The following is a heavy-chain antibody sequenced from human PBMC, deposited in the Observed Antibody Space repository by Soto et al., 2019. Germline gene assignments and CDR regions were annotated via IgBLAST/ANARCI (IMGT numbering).Heavy chain of an antibody. CDR3: AKGSSTSYYSDLDY. J-gene: IGHJ4*02. CDR2: ISHDGSNK. Sequence: PGGSLRLSCAASGFTFMRYGVHWVLQAPCKGLQWVAVISHDGSNKYYIDSVKGRFTISRDNSQNTLYLQMNSLRADDTAVYYCAKGSSTSYYSDLDYWGKGSVGNVSS. D-gene: IGHD2-2*01. V-gene: IGHV3-30*18. CDR1: GFTFMRYG.